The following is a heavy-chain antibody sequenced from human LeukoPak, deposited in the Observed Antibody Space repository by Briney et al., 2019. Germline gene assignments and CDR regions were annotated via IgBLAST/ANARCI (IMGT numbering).Heavy chain of an antibody. CDR1: GYSITSDCY. CDR3: ARNCTSMAGICNWFDP. CDR2: IYHSGST. Sequence: SETLSLTCGVSGYSITSDCYWGWIRQPPGKGLGWIGSIYHSGSTYYNPSLQSRVTISVDTSKNQFSLKLESVTAADTAVYYCARNCTSMAGICNWFDPWGQGTLVTVSS. D-gene: IGHD6-19*01. J-gene: IGHJ5*02. V-gene: IGHV4-38-2*01.